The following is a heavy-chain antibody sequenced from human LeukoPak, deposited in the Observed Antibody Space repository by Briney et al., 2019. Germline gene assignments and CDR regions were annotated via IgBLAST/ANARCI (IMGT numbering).Heavy chain of an antibody. Sequence: ASVKVSCKASGYTFTSYGITWVRQAPGQGLEWMGWISAYNGNTNYAQKVQGRVSMTTDTSTSTAYMELRSLSSDDTAVYYCVKTYYYDSSGYSADAFDIWGQGTMVTVSS. V-gene: IGHV1-18*01. CDR3: VKTYYYDSSGYSADAFDI. D-gene: IGHD3-22*01. CDR2: ISAYNGNT. J-gene: IGHJ3*02. CDR1: GYTFTSYG.